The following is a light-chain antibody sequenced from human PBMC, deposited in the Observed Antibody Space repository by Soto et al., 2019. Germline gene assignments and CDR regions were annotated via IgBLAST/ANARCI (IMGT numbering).Light chain of an antibody. J-gene: IGKJ1*01. V-gene: IGKV3-20*01. Sequence: EIVLTQSPGPLSLSPGERATLSCSVSQTVSYNYLAWYQHKPGQAPSLLIFGASNRAPDIPDRFSGSGSGTDFTLTIGRLEPEDFAVYFCQQYGSSVKTCGQGTKVDI. CDR3: QQYGSSVKT. CDR1: QTVSYNY. CDR2: GAS.